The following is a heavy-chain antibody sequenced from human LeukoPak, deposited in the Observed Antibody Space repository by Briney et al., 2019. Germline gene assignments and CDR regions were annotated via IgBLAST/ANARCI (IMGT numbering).Heavy chain of an antibody. J-gene: IGHJ4*02. Sequence: SETLSLTCAVYGGSFSGYYWSWIRQPPGKGLEWIGEINHSGSTNYNPSLKSRVTISVDTSKNQFSLKLSAVAAADTAVYYCARNWGYNYGYGSFDSWGQGILVTVSS. V-gene: IGHV4-34*01. D-gene: IGHD5-24*01. CDR2: INHSGST. CDR3: ARNWGYNYGYGSFDS. CDR1: GGSFSGYY.